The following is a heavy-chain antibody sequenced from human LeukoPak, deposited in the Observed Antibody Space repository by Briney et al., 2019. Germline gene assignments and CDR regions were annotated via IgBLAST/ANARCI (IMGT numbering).Heavy chain of an antibody. J-gene: IGHJ4*02. CDR2: IYYSGST. V-gene: IGHV4-39*01. Sequence: SETLSLTCTVSGGSISSSSYYWGWIRQPPGKGLEWIGSIYYSGSTYYNPSLKSRVTISVDTSKNQFSLKLSSVTAADTAVYYCARQESGDDYSSYHDYWGQGTLVTVSS. CDR3: ARQESGDDYSSYHDY. D-gene: IGHD4-11*01. CDR1: GGSISSSSYY.